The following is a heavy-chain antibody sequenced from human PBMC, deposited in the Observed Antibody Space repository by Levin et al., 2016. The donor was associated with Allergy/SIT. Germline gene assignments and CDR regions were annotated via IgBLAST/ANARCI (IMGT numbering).Heavy chain of an antibody. CDR1: GFTFSSYS. CDR2: ISSSSSYI. V-gene: IGHV3-21*01. J-gene: IGHJ6*02. CDR3: ARHGYSYRQGGIIRDYYYGMDV. D-gene: IGHD5-18*01. Sequence: GESLKISCAASGFTFSSYSMNWVRQAPGKGLEWVSSISSSSSYIYYADSVKGRFTISRDNAKNSLYLQMNSLRAEDTAVYYCARHGYSYRQGGIIRDYYYGMDVWGQGTTVTVSS.